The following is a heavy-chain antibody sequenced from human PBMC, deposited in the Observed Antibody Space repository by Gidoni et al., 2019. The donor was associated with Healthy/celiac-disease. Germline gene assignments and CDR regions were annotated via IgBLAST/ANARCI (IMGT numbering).Heavy chain of an antibody. CDR2: IIPIFGTA. CDR3: ARDAPRGCSGGSCYSGYYYYYMDV. V-gene: IGHV1-69*01. CDR1: GGTFSSYA. J-gene: IGHJ6*03. Sequence: QVQLVQSGAEVKKPGSSVKVSCKASGGTFSSYALSWVRQAPGQGLEWMGGIIPIFGTANYAQKFQGRVTITADESTSTAYMELSSLRSEDTAVYYCARDAPRGCSGGSCYSGYYYYYMDVWGKRDHGHRLL. D-gene: IGHD2-15*01.